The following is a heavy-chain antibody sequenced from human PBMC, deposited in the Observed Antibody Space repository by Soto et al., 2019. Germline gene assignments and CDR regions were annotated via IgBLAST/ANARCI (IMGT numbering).Heavy chain of an antibody. Sequence: EVQLVETGGALVQPGRSLRLSCTASGFIFGDYAMSWFRQTPGKGLEWVSFIRSKTFGATTEYAASVKGRFTISRDDSKSXAYLQMNSLXTEDTAVYICARDRGYXGGXXCSSQNWFDSWGQGTRVTVSS. CDR2: IRSKTFGATT. CDR1: GFIFGDYA. D-gene: IGHD2-21*01. J-gene: IGHJ5*01. CDR3: ARDRGYXGGXXCSSQNWFDS. V-gene: IGHV3-49*03.